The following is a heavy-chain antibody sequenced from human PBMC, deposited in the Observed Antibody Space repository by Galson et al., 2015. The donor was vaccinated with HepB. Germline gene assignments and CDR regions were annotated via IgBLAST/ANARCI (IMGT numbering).Heavy chain of an antibody. V-gene: IGHV3-48*04. D-gene: IGHD3-22*01. CDR1: GFTFSSYS. Sequence: SLRLSCAASGFTFSSYSMNWVRQAPGKGLEWVSYISSSSSTIYYADSVKGRFTISRDNAKNSLYLQMNSLRAEDTAVYYCARDRVPGDYYDSSGYYFYSWGQGTLVTVSS. CDR3: ARDRVPGDYYDSSGYYFYS. CDR2: ISSSSSTI. J-gene: IGHJ4*02.